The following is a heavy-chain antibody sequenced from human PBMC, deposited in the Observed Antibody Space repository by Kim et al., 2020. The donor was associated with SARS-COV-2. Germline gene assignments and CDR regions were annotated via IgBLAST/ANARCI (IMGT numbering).Heavy chain of an antibody. CDR3: AKDQGYRGSYCLDY. V-gene: IGHV3-23*01. CDR2: ISGSGDST. D-gene: IGHD1-26*01. CDR1: GFTFSSYA. J-gene: IGHJ4*02. Sequence: GGSLRLSCAASGFTFSSYAMSWVRQAPEKGLEWVSAISGSGDSTSYADSVKGRFTISRDKSKNTLYLQMNSLRAEDTAVYYCAKDQGYRGSYCLDYWGQGTQVTVSS.